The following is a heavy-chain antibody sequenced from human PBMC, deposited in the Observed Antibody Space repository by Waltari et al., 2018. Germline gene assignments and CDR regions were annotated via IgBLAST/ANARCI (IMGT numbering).Heavy chain of an antibody. CDR2: FDPEECET. D-gene: IGHD1-26*01. V-gene: IGHV1-24*01. CDR3: ATVWERGLHPSDIQNWFDP. Sequence: QVQLVQSGAEVKKPGASVKVSCKVSGYTLTELSMHWVRQAPGKGLEWMGGFDPEECETIYAQKFQGRVTMTEDTSTDTAYMELSSLRSEDTAVYYCATVWERGLHPSDIQNWFDPWGQGTLVTVSS. J-gene: IGHJ5*02. CDR1: GYTLTELS.